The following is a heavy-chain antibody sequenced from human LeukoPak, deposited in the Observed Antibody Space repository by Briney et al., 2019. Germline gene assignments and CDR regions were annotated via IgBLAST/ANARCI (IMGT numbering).Heavy chain of an antibody. CDR1: GYTFTGYY. V-gene: IGHV1-2*02. CDR3: ARGMGNPFPKAITIFGVVIPAGGYYYMDV. Sequence: GASVKVSCKASGYTFTGYYMHWVRQAPGQGLEWMGWINPNSGGTNYAQKFQGRVTMTRHTPISTAYMELSRLRSDDTAVYYCARGMGNPFPKAITIFGVVIPAGGYYYMDVWGKGTTVTVSS. J-gene: IGHJ6*03. CDR2: INPNSGGT. D-gene: IGHD3-3*01.